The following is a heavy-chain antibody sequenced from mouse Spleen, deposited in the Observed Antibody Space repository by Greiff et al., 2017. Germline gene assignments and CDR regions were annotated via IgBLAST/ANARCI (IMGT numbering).Heavy chain of an antibody. V-gene: IGHV1S127*01. Sequence: QVQLQQSGAELVKPGASVKMSCKASGYTFTSYWMHWVKQRPGQGLEWIGVIDPSDSYTSYNQKFKGKATLTVDTSSSTAYMQLSSLTSEDSAVYYCTRRYGNYEGNAMDYWGQGTSVTVSS. CDR3: TRRYGNYEGNAMDY. J-gene: IGHJ4*01. CDR1: GYTFTSYW. D-gene: IGHD2-10*02. CDR2: IDPSDSYT.